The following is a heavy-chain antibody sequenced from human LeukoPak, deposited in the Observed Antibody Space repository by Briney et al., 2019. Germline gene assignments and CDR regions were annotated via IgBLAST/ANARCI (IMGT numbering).Heavy chain of an antibody. Sequence: QPGGSLRLSCAASGFTFSSYAMSWVRQAPGKGLGWVSTISGSGGGTYYADSVKGRFTISRDNSKNTLYLHMNSLRAEDTAVYFCANSQRSSWNYYFDHWGQGTLVTVSS. CDR1: GFTFSSYA. J-gene: IGHJ4*02. V-gene: IGHV3-23*01. CDR2: ISGSGGGT. D-gene: IGHD6-13*01. CDR3: ANSQRSSWNYYFDH.